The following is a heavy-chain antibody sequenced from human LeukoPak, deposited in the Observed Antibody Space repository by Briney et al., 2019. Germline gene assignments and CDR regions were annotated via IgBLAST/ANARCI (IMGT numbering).Heavy chain of an antibody. V-gene: IGHV1-2*02. CDR1: GYTFTAYY. J-gene: IGHJ6*03. D-gene: IGHD5-12*01. CDR3: ARGRVATISYYYYYMDV. CDR2: INPNSGGT. Sequence: ASVKVSCKASGYTFTAYYMHWVRQAPGQGLEWMGWINPNSGGTNYGQKFQGRVTMTRDTSISTAYMDLSRLRSDDTAVYYCARGRVATISYYYYYMDVWGKGTTVTVSS.